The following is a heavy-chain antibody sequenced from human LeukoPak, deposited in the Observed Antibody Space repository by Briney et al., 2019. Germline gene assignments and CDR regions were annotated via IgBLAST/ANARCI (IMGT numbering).Heavy chain of an antibody. CDR2: IIPIFGTA. J-gene: IGHJ5*02. V-gene: IGHV1-69*05. Sequence: SVKVSCKASGGTFSSYAISWVRQAPGQGLEWMGGIIPIFGTANYAQKFQGRVTITTDEYTSTAYMELSSLRSEDTAVYYCARTIFGVVIPTENWFDPWGQGTLVTVSS. CDR1: GGTFSSYA. D-gene: IGHD3-3*01. CDR3: ARTIFGVVIPTENWFDP.